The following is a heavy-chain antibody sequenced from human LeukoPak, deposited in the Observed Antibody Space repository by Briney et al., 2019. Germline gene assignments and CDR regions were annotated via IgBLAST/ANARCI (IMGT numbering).Heavy chain of an antibody. J-gene: IGHJ4*02. Sequence: SETLSLTCTVSGGSISRYYWSWIRQPPGKGLEWIGYIYYSGSTNYNPSLKSRVTISVDTSKNQFSLKLRSVTAADTAVYYCARRPGRYSYGYRTTYYFDYWGQGTLVTVSS. CDR2: IYYSGST. D-gene: IGHD5-18*01. V-gene: IGHV4-59*12. CDR3: ARRPGRYSYGYRTTYYFDY. CDR1: GGSISRYY.